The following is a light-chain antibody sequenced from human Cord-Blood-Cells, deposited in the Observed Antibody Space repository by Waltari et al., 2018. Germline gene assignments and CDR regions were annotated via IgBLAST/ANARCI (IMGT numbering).Light chain of an antibody. CDR3: QQFNSYPMATFT. J-gene: IGKJ3*01. CDR1: QGISSA. CDR2: DAS. Sequence: IQLTQSPSSLSASVGDRVTITRRASQGISSALAWYQQKPGKAPKLLIYDASSLESGVPSRFSGSGSGTDFTLTISSLQPEDFATYYCQQFNSYPMATFTFGPGTKVDIK. V-gene: IGKV1-13*02.